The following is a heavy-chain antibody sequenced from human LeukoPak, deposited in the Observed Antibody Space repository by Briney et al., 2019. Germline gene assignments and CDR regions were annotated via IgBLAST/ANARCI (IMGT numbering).Heavy chain of an antibody. D-gene: IGHD2-21*02. CDR2: ISAYNGNT. CDR3: ARGGEIVVVTATLDY. V-gene: IGHV1-18*01. CDR1: GYTFTSYG. Sequence: ASVKVSCKASGYTFTSYGISWVRQAPGQGLEWMGWISAYNGNTNYAQKLQGRVTMTTDTSTSTAYMGLRSLRSDDTAVYYCARGGEIVVVTATLDYWGQGTLVTVSS. J-gene: IGHJ4*02.